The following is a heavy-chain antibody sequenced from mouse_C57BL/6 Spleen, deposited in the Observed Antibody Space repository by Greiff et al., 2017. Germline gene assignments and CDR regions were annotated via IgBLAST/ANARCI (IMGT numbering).Heavy chain of an antibody. V-gene: IGHV1-53*01. CDR1: GYTFTSYW. CDR3: ARWRVYDGYYVIFAY. CDR2: INPSNGGT. D-gene: IGHD2-3*01. J-gene: IGHJ2*01. Sequence: VQLQESGTELVKPGASVKLSCKASGYTFTSYWMHWVKQRPGQGLEWIGKINPSNGGTNYNEKFKSKATLTVDKSSSTAYMQLSSLTSEDSAVYYCARWRVYDGYYVIFAYWGQGTPRTVSS.